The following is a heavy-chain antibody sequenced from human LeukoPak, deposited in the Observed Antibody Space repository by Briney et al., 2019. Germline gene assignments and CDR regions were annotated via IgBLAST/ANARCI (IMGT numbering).Heavy chain of an antibody. D-gene: IGHD6-19*01. CDR1: GFTFSSYW. CDR2: ISGSGGST. J-gene: IGHJ4*02. V-gene: IGHV3-23*01. Sequence: GGSLRLSCAAYGFTFSSYWMTWVRQAPGKGLEWVSAISGSGGSTYYADSVKGRFTISRDNSKNTLYLQMNSLRAEDTAVYYCAKTGQWLALGYFDYWGQGTLVTVSS. CDR3: AKTGQWLALGYFDY.